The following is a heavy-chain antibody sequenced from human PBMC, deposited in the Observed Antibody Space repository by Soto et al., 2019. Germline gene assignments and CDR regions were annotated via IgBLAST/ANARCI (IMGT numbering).Heavy chain of an antibody. Sequence: GSSVKVSCKASGGTFGSHGIASVRQPPGQELEWMGGFIAMLGTPTYAKKVQGRATITADESLTSSYVELRSLRSEDTGVYFCARGVMANFDYCGQGAVVTVSS. CDR1: GGTFGSHG. CDR2: FIAMLGTP. CDR3: ARGVMANFDY. V-gene: IGHV1-69*13. D-gene: IGHD3-16*01. J-gene: IGHJ4*02.